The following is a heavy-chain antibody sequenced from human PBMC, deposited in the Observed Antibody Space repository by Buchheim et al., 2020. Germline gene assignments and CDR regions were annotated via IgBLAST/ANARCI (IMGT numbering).Heavy chain of an antibody. V-gene: IGHV4-34*01. CDR1: GGSFSGYY. Sequence: QVQLQQWGAGLLKPSETLSLTCAVYGGSFSGYYWSWIRQPPGKGLEWIGYIYYSGSTYYNPSLKSRVTISVDTSKNQFSLKLSSVTAADTAVYYCARTLYYYDSSGYYLYYFDYWGQGTL. CDR2: IYYSGST. J-gene: IGHJ4*02. CDR3: ARTLYYYDSSGYYLYYFDY. D-gene: IGHD3-22*01.